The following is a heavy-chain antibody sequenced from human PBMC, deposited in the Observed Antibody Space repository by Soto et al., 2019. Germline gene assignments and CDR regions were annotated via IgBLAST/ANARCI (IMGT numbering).Heavy chain of an antibody. CDR3: AARTRETTPTIVVVPAAFIDY. V-gene: IGHV5-10-1*01. CDR2: IDPSDSYT. D-gene: IGHD2-2*01. J-gene: IGHJ4*02. Sequence: PGESLTISCTCSGYSFTRYWIRWVRQMPGKGLEWMGRIDPSDSYTNYSPSFQGHVTISADKSISTAYLQWSSLKASDTAMYYCAARTRETTPTIVVVPAAFIDYWGQGTLVTVSS. CDR1: GYSFTRYW.